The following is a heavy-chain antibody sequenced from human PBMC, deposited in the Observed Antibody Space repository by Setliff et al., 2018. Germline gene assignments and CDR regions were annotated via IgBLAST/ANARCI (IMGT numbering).Heavy chain of an antibody. CDR1: GFTFGDYA. CDR3: TRGSVVAATDFDY. Sequence: LRLSCTASGFTFGDYAMSWVRQAPGKGLEWVGFIRSKAYGGTTEYAASVKGRFTISRDDSKSIAYLQMNSLKTEDTAVYYCTRGSVVAATDFDYWGQGTLVTVSS. D-gene: IGHD2-15*01. CDR2: IRSKAYGGTT. J-gene: IGHJ4*02. V-gene: IGHV3-49*04.